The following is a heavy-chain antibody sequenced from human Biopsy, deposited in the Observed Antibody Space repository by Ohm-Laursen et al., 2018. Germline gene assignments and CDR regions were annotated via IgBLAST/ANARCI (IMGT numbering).Heavy chain of an antibody. V-gene: IGHV3-23*01. Sequence: GSLRLSCSASGFTFSSYGMNWVRQAPGKGLDWVSSIDSSAASTFYADSVKGRFTISRDNSKNTLFLRMNSLRAADTAIYYCASDLNGDPSAFDYWGQGTPVTVSS. CDR2: IDSSAAST. CDR3: ASDLNGDPSAFDY. J-gene: IGHJ4*02. CDR1: GFTFSSYG. D-gene: IGHD4-17*01.